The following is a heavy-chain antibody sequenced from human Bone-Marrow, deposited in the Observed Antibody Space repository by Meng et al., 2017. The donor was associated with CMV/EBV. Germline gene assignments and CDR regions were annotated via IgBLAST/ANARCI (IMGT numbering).Heavy chain of an antibody. V-gene: IGHV5-51*01. CDR1: GYSFTSYW. CDR2: IYPGDSDT. J-gene: IGHJ6*02. D-gene: IGHD2-2*03. Sequence: GGSLRLSCKGSGYSFTSYWIGWVRQMPGKGLEWMGIIYPGDSDTRYSPSFQGQVTIPADKSISTAYLQWSSLKASDTAMYYCARVDIVVVPAAVGGMDVWGQGTTVTVSS. CDR3: ARVDIVVVPAAVGGMDV.